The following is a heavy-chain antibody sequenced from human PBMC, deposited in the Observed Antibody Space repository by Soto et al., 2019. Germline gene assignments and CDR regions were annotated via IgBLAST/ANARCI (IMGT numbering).Heavy chain of an antibody. CDR3: ASRDPGTSVDY. Sequence: ETLSPTCPVSGASFTSNNWWTWVRQPPGQGLEWIGEIYRTGSTNYNPSLKSRVTISLDKSENQFSLKVTSLTAADTAVYYCASRDPGTSVDYWGQGTLVTVYS. CDR1: GASFTSNNW. CDR2: IYRTGST. V-gene: IGHV4-4*02. D-gene: IGHD1-7*01. J-gene: IGHJ4*02.